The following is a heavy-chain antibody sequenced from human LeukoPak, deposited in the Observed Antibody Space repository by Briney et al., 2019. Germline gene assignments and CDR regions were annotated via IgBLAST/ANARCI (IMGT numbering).Heavy chain of an antibody. D-gene: IGHD1-1*01. CDR3: ARRGDWKHHDF. Sequence: ASVTVSCEASGYTFTDYYMHWVRQAPGQGLEWMGWINPKSGGTNYAQKFQGRVTMTRDTSISTAHMELSSLSSDDTAVYYCARRGDWKHHDFWGQGTLVTVSS. CDR1: GYTFTDYY. V-gene: IGHV1-2*02. CDR2: INPKSGGT. J-gene: IGHJ4*02.